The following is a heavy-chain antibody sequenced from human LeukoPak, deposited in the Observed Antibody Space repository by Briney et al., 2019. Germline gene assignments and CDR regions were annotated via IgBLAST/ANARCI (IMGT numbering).Heavy chain of an antibody. CDR2: IYYSGST. CDR1: GGSISSYY. D-gene: IGHD6-19*01. Sequence: SETLSLTCTVSGGSISSYYWSWIRQPSGKGLEWIGYIYYSGSTTYNSSLKSRVTISVDTSKNQFSLKLSSVTAADTAVYYCARTGDSGWYRWFDPWGQGTLVTVSS. J-gene: IGHJ5*02. V-gene: IGHV4-59*01. CDR3: ARTGDSGWYRWFDP.